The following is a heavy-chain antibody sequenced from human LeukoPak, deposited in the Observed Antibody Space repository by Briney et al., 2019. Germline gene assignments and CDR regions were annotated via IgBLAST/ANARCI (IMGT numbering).Heavy chain of an antibody. D-gene: IGHD2-2*01. CDR2: IIPIFGTA. CDR3: ARVGCSSTSCSFDY. V-gene: IGHV1-69*06. J-gene: IGHJ4*02. CDR1: GGTFSSYA. Sequence: ASVKVSCKASGGTFSSYAISWVRQAPGQGLEWMGGIIPIFGTANHAQKFQGRVTITADKSTSTAYMELSSLRSEDTAVYYCARVGCSSTSCSFDYWGQGTLVTVSS.